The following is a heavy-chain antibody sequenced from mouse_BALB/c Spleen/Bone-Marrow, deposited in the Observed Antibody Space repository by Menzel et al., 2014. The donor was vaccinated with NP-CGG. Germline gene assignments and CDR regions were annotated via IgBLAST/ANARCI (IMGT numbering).Heavy chain of an antibody. CDR2: INSDGGST. J-gene: IGHJ3*01. CDR3: ARHGDYYGSSLFAY. Sequence: EVQRVESGGGLVQPGESLKLSCESNEYEFPSHDMSWVRKTPEKRLELVAAINSDGGSTYYPDTMERRFIISRDNSKKTLYLQMSSLRSEDIAFYYCARHGDYYGSSLFAYWGQGTLVTVSA. CDR1: EYEFPSHD. D-gene: IGHD1-1*01. V-gene: IGHV5-2*01.